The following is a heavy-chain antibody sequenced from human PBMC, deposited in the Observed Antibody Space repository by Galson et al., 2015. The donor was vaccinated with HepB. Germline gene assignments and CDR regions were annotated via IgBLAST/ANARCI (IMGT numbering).Heavy chain of an antibody. Sequence: SLRLSCAASGFTFSSYSMNWVRQAPGKGLEWVSYISSSSSTIYYADSVKGRFTVSRDNAKNSLYLQMNSLRSEDTAVYYCARRVVVAVDAFDIWGQGTMVTVSS. CDR2: ISSSSSTI. CDR3: ARRVVVAVDAFDI. J-gene: IGHJ3*02. V-gene: IGHV3-48*01. D-gene: IGHD2-15*01. CDR1: GFTFSSYS.